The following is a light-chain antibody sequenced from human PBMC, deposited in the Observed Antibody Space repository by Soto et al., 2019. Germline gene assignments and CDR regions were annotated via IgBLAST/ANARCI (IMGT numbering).Light chain of an antibody. CDR3: QQRSNWPLT. J-gene: IGKJ4*01. CDR2: DAS. Sequence: CRAXXIVSTNLAWYQQKPGQXPRLLMXDASNXXTGIPARFSGSGSGTDFTLTISSLAPEDFAVYYCQQRSNWPLTFGGGTKVDIK. CDR1: XIVSTN. V-gene: IGKV3-11*01.